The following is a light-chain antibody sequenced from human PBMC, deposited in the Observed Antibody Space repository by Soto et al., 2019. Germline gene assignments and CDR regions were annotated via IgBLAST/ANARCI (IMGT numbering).Light chain of an antibody. CDR1: QSISSW. CDR2: KAS. V-gene: IGKV1-5*03. Sequence: DIQMTQSPSTLSASVGDRVTITCRASQSISSWLAWYQQKPGKAPKLLIYKASSLESGVASRFSSSGSGTEFTLTISSLQPDDFATYYCQQYNSPPWTFGQGTKVEIK. CDR3: QQYNSPPWT. J-gene: IGKJ1*01.